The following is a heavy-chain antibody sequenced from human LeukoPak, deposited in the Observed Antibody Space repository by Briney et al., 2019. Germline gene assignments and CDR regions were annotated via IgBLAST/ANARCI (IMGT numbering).Heavy chain of an antibody. CDR1: GFTFSSYN. CDR2: ISSDSSYI. V-gene: IGHV3-21*01. Sequence: GGSLRLSCAASGFTFSSYNMNWVRQAPGKGLEWVSSISSDSSYIYYADSVKGRFTISRDNSNNTLYLQMNSLRAEDTAIYYCATLVVVVSAAVDYWGQGTLVTVSS. D-gene: IGHD2-21*01. J-gene: IGHJ4*02. CDR3: ATLVVVVSAAVDY.